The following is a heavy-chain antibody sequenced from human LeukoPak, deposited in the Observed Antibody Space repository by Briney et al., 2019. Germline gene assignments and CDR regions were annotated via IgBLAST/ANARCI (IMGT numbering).Heavy chain of an antibody. V-gene: IGHV4-34*01. Sequence: SETLSLTCAVYGGSFSGYYWSWIRQPPGKGLEWIGEINHSGSTNYNPSLKSRVTISVDTSKNQFSLKLSSVTAADTAVYYCARGTNIVVVPAAKRNWFDPWGQGTLATVSS. CDR1: GGSFSGYY. CDR3: ARGTNIVVVPAAKRNWFDP. J-gene: IGHJ5*02. CDR2: INHSGST. D-gene: IGHD2-2*01.